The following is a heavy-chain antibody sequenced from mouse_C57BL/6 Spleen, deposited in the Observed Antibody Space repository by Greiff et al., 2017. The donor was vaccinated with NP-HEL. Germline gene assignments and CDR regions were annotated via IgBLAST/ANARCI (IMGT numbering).Heavy chain of an antibody. CDR3: AREGKIYYDYDEGLAY. CDR1: GYTFTSYW. J-gene: IGHJ3*01. D-gene: IGHD2-4*01. CDR2: IYPGSGST. V-gene: IGHV1-55*01. Sequence: VQLQQSGAELVKPGASVKMSCKASGYTFTSYWITWVKQRPGQGLEWIGDIYPGSGSTNYNEKFKSKATLTVDTSSSTAYMQLSSLTSEDSAVYYWAREGKIYYDYDEGLAYWGQGTLVTVSA.